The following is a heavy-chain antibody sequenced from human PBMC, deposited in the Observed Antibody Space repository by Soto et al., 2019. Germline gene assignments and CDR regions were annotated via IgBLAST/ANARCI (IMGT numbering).Heavy chain of an antibody. D-gene: IGHD3-22*01. CDR2: IKSKTDGGTT. Sequence: GGSLRLSCAASGFTFSSAWMNWVRQAPGKGLEWVGRIKSKTDGGTTDYAAPVKGRFTISRDDSKSTLYLQMNSLKTEDTAVYYCVYYYDSSGYYLFQRWGQGTLVTVSS. J-gene: IGHJ1*01. CDR1: GFTFSSAW. CDR3: VYYYDSSGYYLFQR. V-gene: IGHV3-15*07.